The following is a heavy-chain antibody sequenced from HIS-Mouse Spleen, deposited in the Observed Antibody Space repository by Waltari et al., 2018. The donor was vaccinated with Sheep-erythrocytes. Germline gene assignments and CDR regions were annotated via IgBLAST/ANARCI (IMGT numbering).Heavy chain of an antibody. J-gene: IGHJ3*02. D-gene: IGHD1-26*01. Sequence: PGKGLEWVAVISYDGSNKYYADSVKGRVTISRENSKNTLYLQMNSLRAEDTAVYYCAREGNSGSSNAFDIWGQGTMVTVSS. V-gene: IGHV3-30*04. CDR3: AREGNSGSSNAFDI. CDR2: ISYDGSNK.